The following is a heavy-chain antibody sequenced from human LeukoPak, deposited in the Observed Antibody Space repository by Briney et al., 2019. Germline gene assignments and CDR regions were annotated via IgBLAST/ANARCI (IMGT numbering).Heavy chain of an antibody. CDR1: GFTFSSYA. CDR2: ISYDGSNK. Sequence: GGSLRLFCAVSGFTFSSYAMSWVRQAPGKGLEWVAVISYDGSNKYYADSVKGRFTISRDNSKNTLYLQMNSLRAEDTAVYYCARETWAALDYWGQGTLVTVSS. V-gene: IGHV3-30-3*01. D-gene: IGHD6-6*01. J-gene: IGHJ4*02. CDR3: ARETWAALDY.